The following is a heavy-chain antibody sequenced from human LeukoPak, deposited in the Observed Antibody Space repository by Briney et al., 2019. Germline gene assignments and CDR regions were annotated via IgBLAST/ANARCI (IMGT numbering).Heavy chain of an antibody. Sequence: PGGSLRLSCAASGFTFSSYEMNWVRQAPGKGLEWVSYIGSSGSNKYYADSVKGRFTISRDNAKNTLYLQMNSLRAEDTAVYYCARGVVNYYYYYMDVWGKGTTVTVSS. V-gene: IGHV3-48*03. CDR1: GFTFSSYE. CDR2: IGSSGSNK. J-gene: IGHJ6*03. D-gene: IGHD3-22*01. CDR3: ARGVVNYYYYYMDV.